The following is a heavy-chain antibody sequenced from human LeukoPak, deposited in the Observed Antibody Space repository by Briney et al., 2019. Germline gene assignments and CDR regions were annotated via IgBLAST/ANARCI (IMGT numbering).Heavy chain of an antibody. CDR3: ARAAMVATVFYFDY. D-gene: IGHD5-12*01. V-gene: IGHV4-59*08. J-gene: IGHJ4*02. CDR1: GGSISSYY. CDR2: IYYSGST. Sequence: SETLSLTCTVSGGSISSYYWSGIRQPPGKGLEWIGYIYYSGSTNYNPSLKSRVTISVDTSKNQFSLKLSSVTAADTAVYYCARAAMVATVFYFDYWGQGTLVTVSS.